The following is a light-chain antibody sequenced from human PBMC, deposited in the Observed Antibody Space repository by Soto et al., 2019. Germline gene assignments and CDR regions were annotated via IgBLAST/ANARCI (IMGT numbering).Light chain of an antibody. CDR1: SSDVGAYNS. CDR2: KGT. CDR3: CSSAPESTYV. V-gene: IGLV2-23*01. Sequence: QSVLAQPASVSGSPGQSITISCTGTSSDVGAYNSVSWYQQHPHRAPQVIIYKGTQRPSGVSNRFSGSTSGNAASLTISALQADGEADYFCCSSAPESTYVFGTGTKVTVL. J-gene: IGLJ1*01.